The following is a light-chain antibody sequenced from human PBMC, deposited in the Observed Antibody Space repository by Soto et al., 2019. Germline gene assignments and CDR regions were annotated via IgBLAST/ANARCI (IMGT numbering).Light chain of an antibody. CDR3: QQYNSYPLT. Sequence: IHVHKCPSTVSTYRGDRVTITFRASQTISSWLAWYATPPGKAPDLLIHDASRLAGGVPSRFSGSESGTQFTLTIASLQPEDLATHVCQQYNSYPLTFGQGTKVEIK. CDR2: DAS. V-gene: IGKV1-5*01. J-gene: IGKJ1*01. CDR1: QTISSW.